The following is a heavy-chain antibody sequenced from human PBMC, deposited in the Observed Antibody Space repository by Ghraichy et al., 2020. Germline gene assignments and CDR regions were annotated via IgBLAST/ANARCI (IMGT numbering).Heavy chain of an antibody. V-gene: IGHV3-7*03. D-gene: IGHD5-12*01. CDR3: ARASGYDSPAEYFQH. CDR2: IKQDGSEE. CDR1: GFTFSNYW. Sequence: GGSLRLSCVVSGFTFSNYWMSWVRQAPGKGLEWLANIKQDGSEEHYVDSMRGRFTVYRDNAKSSLYLQMNSLRAEDTAVYYCARASGYDSPAEYFQHWGQGTLVIVSS. J-gene: IGHJ1*01.